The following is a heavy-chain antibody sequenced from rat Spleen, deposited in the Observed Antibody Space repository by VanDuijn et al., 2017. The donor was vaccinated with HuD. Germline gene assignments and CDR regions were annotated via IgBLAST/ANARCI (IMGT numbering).Heavy chain of an antibody. V-gene: IGHV5-29*01. Sequence: EVQLVESDGGLVQPGRSLKLSCAASGFTFSNYGMAWVRQAPTKGLEWVATISYDGSSTYYRDSVKGRFTISRDNAKSTLYLQMNSLRSEDTATYYCARPILYGGYGLHFDYWGQGVMVTVSS. CDR3: ARPILYGGYGLHFDY. D-gene: IGHD1-11*01. CDR2: ISYDGSST. CDR1: GFTFSNYG. J-gene: IGHJ2*01.